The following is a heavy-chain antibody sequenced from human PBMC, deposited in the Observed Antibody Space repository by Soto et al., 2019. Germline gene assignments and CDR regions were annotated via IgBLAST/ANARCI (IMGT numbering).Heavy chain of an antibody. V-gene: IGHV3-33*01. CDR3: ARGRWEMATITTPFDY. CDR1: GFTFSSYG. D-gene: IGHD5-12*01. J-gene: IGHJ4*02. CDR2: IWYDGSNK. Sequence: PGGSLRLSCAASGFTFSSYGMHWVRQAPGKGLEWVAVIWYDGSNKYYADSVKGRFTISRDNSKNTLYLQMNSLRAEDTAVYYCARGRWEMATITTPFDYWGQGTLVTVSS.